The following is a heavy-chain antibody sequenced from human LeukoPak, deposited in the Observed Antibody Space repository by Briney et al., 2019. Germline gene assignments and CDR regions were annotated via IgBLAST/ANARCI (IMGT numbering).Heavy chain of an antibody. CDR2: INHSGST. V-gene: IGHV4-34*01. D-gene: IGHD4-17*01. CDR1: GGSFSGYY. Sequence: SETLSLTCAVCGGSFSGYYWSWIRQPPGKGLEWIGEINHSGSTNYNPSLKSRVTISVDTSKNQFSLKLSSVTAADTAVYYCARRRPTVTTGGDAFDIWGQGTMVTVSS. J-gene: IGHJ3*02. CDR3: ARRRPTVTTGGDAFDI.